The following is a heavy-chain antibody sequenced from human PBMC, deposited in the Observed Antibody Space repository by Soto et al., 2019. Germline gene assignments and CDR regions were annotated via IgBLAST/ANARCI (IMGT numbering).Heavy chain of an antibody. J-gene: IGHJ4*02. D-gene: IGHD6-13*01. Sequence: GSLRLSCAASGFTFSDYYMSWIRQAPGKGLEWVSYISSSSSYTNYADSVKGRFTISRDNAKNSLYLQMNSLRAEDTAVYYCARDSVAAAGIIAGYWGQGTLVTVS. V-gene: IGHV3-11*06. CDR2: ISSSSSYT. CDR1: GFTFSDYY. CDR3: ARDSVAAAGIIAGY.